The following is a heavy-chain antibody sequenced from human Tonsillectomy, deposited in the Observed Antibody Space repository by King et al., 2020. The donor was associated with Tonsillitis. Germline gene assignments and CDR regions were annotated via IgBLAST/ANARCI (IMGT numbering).Heavy chain of an antibody. CDR3: ATNRIAVSNTPYYFEY. D-gene: IGHD6-19*01. CDR2: ISGNSDYT. CDR1: GFTFTTYG. J-gene: IGHJ4*02. Sequence: VQLVESGGGLVKPGGSLRLSCTASGFTFTTYGWNWVRQAPGKGLEWVSFISGNSDYTYFADSVKGRFTISRDNAKHSLYLQMDSLRADDTAVYFCATNRIAVSNTPYYFEYWGQGSLVTVSS. V-gene: IGHV3-21*01.